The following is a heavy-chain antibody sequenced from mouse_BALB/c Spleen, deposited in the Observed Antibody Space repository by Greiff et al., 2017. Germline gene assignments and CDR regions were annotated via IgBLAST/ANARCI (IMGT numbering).Heavy chain of an antibody. Sequence: QVQLQQSGPGLVAPSQSLSITCTVSGFSLTSYGVHWVRQPPGKGLEWLGVIWAGGSTNYNSALMSRLSISKDNSKSQVFLKMNSLQTDDTAMYYCAREGDGSSFAYWGQGTLVTVSA. D-gene: IGHD1-1*01. CDR1: GFSLTSYG. CDR2: IWAGGST. CDR3: AREGDGSSFAY. J-gene: IGHJ3*01. V-gene: IGHV2-9*02.